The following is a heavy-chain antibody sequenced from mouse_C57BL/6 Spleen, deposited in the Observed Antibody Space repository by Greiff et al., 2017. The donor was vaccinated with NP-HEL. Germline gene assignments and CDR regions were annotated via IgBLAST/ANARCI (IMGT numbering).Heavy chain of an antibody. J-gene: IGHJ4*01. D-gene: IGHD1-1*01. Sequence: VQLQQSGPVLVKPGASVKMSCKASGYTFTDYYMNWVKQSHGKSLEWIGVINPYNGGTSYNQKFKGKATLTVDQSSSTAYMELNSLTSEDSAVYYCARRTTTDAMDYWGQGTSVTVSS. CDR3: ARRTTTDAMDY. V-gene: IGHV1-19*01. CDR1: GYTFTDYY. CDR2: INPYNGGT.